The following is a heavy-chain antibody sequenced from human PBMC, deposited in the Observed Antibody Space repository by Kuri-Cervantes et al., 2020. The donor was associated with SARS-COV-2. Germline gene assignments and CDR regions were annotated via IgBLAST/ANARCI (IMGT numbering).Heavy chain of an antibody. V-gene: IGHV1-18*01. CDR3: ATHHYDFWSGYFDY. CDR1: GYTFTSYG. J-gene: IGHJ4*02. Sequence: ASVKVSCKASGYTFTSYGISWVRQAPGQGLEWMGWISAYNGNTNYAQKLQGRVTMTTDTSTSTAYMELSSLRSEDTAVYYCATHHYDFWSGYFDYWGQGTLVTVSS. D-gene: IGHD3-3*01. CDR2: ISAYNGNT.